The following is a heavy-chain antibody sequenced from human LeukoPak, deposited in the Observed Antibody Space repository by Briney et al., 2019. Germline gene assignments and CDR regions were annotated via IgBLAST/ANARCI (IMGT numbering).Heavy chain of an antibody. V-gene: IGHV3-21*04. CDR3: AKGKLWFGELLSTIDY. Sequence: GGSLRLSCAASGFTFSSYSMNWVRQAPGKGLEWVSSIGSSSSYIYYADSVKGRFTISRDNAKNSLYLQMNSLRAEDTAVYYCAKGKLWFGELLSTIDYWGQGTLVTVSS. D-gene: IGHD3-10*01. J-gene: IGHJ4*02. CDR2: IGSSSSYI. CDR1: GFTFSSYS.